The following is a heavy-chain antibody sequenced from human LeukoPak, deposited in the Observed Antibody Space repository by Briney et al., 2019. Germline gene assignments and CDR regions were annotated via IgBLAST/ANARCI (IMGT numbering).Heavy chain of an antibody. J-gene: IGHJ4*02. D-gene: IGHD5-24*01. CDR2: ISGRGDNT. V-gene: IGHV3-23*01. CDR3: VKDDGWVQYAN. CDR1: GFTFSSYA. Sequence: GGSLRLSCAASGFTFSSYAMSWVRQAPGKGLEWVSAISGRGDNTYYADSVKGRFTISRDNSKSTLYLQMNSLRAEDAAVYYCVKDDGWVQYANWGQGTLVTVSS.